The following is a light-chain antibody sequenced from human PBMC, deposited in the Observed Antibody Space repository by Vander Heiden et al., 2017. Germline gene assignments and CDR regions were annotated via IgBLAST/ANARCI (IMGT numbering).Light chain of an antibody. CDR2: DDS. J-gene: IGLJ3*02. CDR1: NMGSKN. Sequence: SYVLTQPPSLSVAPTTTARFTCGGNNMGSKNVQWYQQKPGQAPVLVVSDDSGRPSGIPERFAVSKSGNTATMTISGVEDGDEADYFCQVWDSSSDHRWVFGGGTKLTVL. CDR3: QVWDSSSDHRWV. V-gene: IGLV3-21*03.